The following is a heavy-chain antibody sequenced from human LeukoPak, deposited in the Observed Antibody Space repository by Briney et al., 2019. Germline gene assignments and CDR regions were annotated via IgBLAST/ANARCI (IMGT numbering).Heavy chain of an antibody. Sequence: ASVKVSCKASGYTFTGYYMHWVRQAPGQGLEWMGWINPNSGGTNYAQKFQGRVTMTRDTSISTAYMELSRLRSDDTAVYYCARVTGANDAFDIWGQGTVVTVSS. D-gene: IGHD3-16*01. J-gene: IGHJ3*02. V-gene: IGHV1-2*02. CDR1: GYTFTGYY. CDR2: INPNSGGT. CDR3: ARVTGANDAFDI.